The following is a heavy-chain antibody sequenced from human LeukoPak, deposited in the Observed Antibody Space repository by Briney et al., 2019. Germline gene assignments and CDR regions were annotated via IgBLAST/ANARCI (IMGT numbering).Heavy chain of an antibody. CDR1: GFTFSRHG. Sequence: PGGSLRLSCAASGFTFSRHGMHWVRQAPGKGLEWVAFIRYDGSEKYYPDSVKGRFTISRDNAKNSLYLQMNSLRAEDTAVYYCARTTAMVYFDYWGQGTLVTVSS. CDR3: ARTTAMVYFDY. J-gene: IGHJ4*02. D-gene: IGHD5-18*01. CDR2: IRYDGSEK. V-gene: IGHV3-30*02.